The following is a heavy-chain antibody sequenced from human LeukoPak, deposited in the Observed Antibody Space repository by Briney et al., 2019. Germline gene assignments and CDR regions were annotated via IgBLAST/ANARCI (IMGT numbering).Heavy chain of an antibody. CDR1: GFTFSSFG. J-gene: IGHJ4*02. Sequence: PGGSLRLSCAASGFTFSSFGMHWVRQAPGKGLEWVAFIRYDGSNKYYADSVKGRFTISRDNSKNTLYLQMNSLRAEDTAVYYCAKDIDTAMVSIDYWGQGTLVTVSS. V-gene: IGHV3-30*02. CDR3: AKDIDTAMVSIDY. D-gene: IGHD5-18*01. CDR2: IRYDGSNK.